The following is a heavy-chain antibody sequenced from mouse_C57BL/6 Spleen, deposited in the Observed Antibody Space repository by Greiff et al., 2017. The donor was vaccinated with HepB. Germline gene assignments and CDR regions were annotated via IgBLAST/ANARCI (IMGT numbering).Heavy chain of an antibody. D-gene: IGHD4-1*01. CDR1: GYSITSGYY. Sequence: EVQLQQSGPGLVKPSQSLSLTCSVSGYSITSGYYWNWIRQFPGNKLEWMGYISYDGSNNYNPSLNNRIPITRDTSKNQVFLKLNSVTTEDTATYDCARDPLCGTIDYWGQGTTLTVSS. V-gene: IGHV3-6*01. CDR3: ARDPLCGTIDY. J-gene: IGHJ2*01. CDR2: ISYDGSN.